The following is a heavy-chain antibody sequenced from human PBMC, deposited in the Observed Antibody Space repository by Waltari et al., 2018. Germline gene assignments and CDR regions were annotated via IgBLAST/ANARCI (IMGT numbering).Heavy chain of an antibody. J-gene: IGHJ3*02. CDR3: AGGGGFLCDI. V-gene: IGHV3-7*01. CDR1: GFTFSSLW. Sequence: EVQLVESGGGLVQPGGSLRLSCAVHGFTFSSLWMSWFRQAPGNGLEWVANIKQDGSEIYYVDSVKGRFTISRDNAKNSLYLQMNSLTTEDTAVYYCAGGGGFLCDIWGQGTLVTVSS. CDR2: IKQDGSEI. D-gene: IGHD3-3*01.